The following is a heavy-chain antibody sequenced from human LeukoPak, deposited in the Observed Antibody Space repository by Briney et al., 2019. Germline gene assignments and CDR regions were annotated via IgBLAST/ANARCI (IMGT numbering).Heavy chain of an antibody. D-gene: IGHD5/OR15-5a*01. Sequence: GASVKVSCKASGYTFTSYGISWVRQAPGQGLEWMGWISAYNGNTNYAQKLQGRVTMTTDTSTSTAYMELRSLRSDDTAVYYCARDSPSIYHSGGAFDIWGQGTMVTVSS. CDR2: ISAYNGNT. CDR3: ARDSPSIYHSGGAFDI. CDR1: GYTFTSYG. J-gene: IGHJ3*02. V-gene: IGHV1-18*01.